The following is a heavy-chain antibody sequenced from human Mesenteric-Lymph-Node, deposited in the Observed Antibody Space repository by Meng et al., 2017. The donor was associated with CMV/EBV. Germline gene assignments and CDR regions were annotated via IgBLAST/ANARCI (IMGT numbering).Heavy chain of an antibody. Sequence: YCLPNYWIGWVRRMPGRGLEWRGVIFPADSDTRYSPSFRGQVTISADKSTSTAYLQWSSLKASDTAIYYCARQLLAGDGWRPGVFGYWGQGTLVTVSS. V-gene: IGHV5-51*01. CDR3: ARQLLAGDGWRPGVFGY. J-gene: IGHJ4*02. D-gene: IGHD5-24*01. CDR1: YCLPNYW. CDR2: IFPADSDT.